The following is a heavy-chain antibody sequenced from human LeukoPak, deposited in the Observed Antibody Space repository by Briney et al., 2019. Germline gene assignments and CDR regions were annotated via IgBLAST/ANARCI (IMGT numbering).Heavy chain of an antibody. CDR1: GYTLTELS. V-gene: IGHV1-24*01. J-gene: IGHJ6*02. CDR2: FDPEDGET. CDR3: ARDLYGMDV. Sequence: ASVKVSCKVSGYTLTELSMHWVRQAPGKGLEWMGGFDPEDGETIYAQKLQGRVTMTTDTSTSTAYMELRSLRSDDTAVYYCARDLYGMDVWGRGTTVTVSS.